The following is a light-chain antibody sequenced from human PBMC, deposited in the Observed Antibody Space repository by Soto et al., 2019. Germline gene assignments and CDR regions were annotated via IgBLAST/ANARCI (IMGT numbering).Light chain of an antibody. Sequence: QSVLTQPPAVSETPGQTVSISCSGSNSNIASNTVNWYQHLPGTAPKLLIYYNNQRPSGVPDRFSGSKSGTSASLAISGLQSEDESDYYCAAWDDTLKRYVFGTGTKVTVL. J-gene: IGLJ1*01. CDR2: YNN. CDR3: AAWDDTLKRYV. CDR1: NSNIASNT. V-gene: IGLV1-44*01.